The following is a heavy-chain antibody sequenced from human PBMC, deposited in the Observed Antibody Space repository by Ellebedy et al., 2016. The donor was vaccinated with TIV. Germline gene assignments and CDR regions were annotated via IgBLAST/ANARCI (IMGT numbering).Heavy chain of an antibody. CDR2: IYSIGNT. CDR1: GGSISSGGYY. J-gene: IGHJ4*02. V-gene: IGHV4-31*03. Sequence: SETLSLXXTLSGGSISSGGYYWSWIRQHPGRGLEWIGYIYSIGNTHHNPSLKSRLSTSIDTSKNQFSLKLSSVTDADTAVYYCARGMTSSGYYFDSWGQGTLVTVSS. CDR3: ARGMTSSGYYFDS. D-gene: IGHD3-22*01.